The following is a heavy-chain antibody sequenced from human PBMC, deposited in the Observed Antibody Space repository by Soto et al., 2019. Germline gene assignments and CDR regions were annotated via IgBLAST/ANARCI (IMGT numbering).Heavy chain of an antibody. D-gene: IGHD1-1*01. Sequence: EVQLLESGGDLLQPGGSLRLACAASGFTFRGDAMSWVRQAPGKGLEWVSTISGSGEMTHYVESVKGRFTISRDNSKNTLYLQMESLRAEDTALYYCARSEMTYNWNDWGQGTLVTVSS. CDR3: ARSEMTYNWND. J-gene: IGHJ4*02. CDR1: GFTFRGDA. V-gene: IGHV3-23*01. CDR2: ISGSGEMT.